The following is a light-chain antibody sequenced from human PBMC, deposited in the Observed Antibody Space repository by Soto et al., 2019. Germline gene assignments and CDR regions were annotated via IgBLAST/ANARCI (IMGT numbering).Light chain of an antibody. CDR2: EVT. Sequence: QSVLTQPASVSGSPGQSNTISCTGTSSDIGIFNYVSWYQQHPGKAPKLIIYEVTNRPSGVSDRFSGSKSGSTASLNISGLQADDEADYYCSSYTSSSALGVFGGGTKLTVL. V-gene: IGLV2-14*01. CDR1: SSDIGIFNY. CDR3: SSYTSSSALGV. J-gene: IGLJ3*02.